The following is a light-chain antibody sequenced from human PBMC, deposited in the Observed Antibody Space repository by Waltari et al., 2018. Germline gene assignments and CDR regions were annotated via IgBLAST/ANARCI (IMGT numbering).Light chain of an antibody. Sequence: DIQLTQSPSFLSASVGDRVTATCRASQAISNWLAWYQQRPGQAPKLLIYYASTLQSGVPSRFSGSVSGTEFTLTISALQPEDIATYYCQQDHSFPLTFGGGTKVEI. J-gene: IGKJ4*01. V-gene: IGKV1-9*01. CDR1: QAISNW. CDR2: YAS. CDR3: QQDHSFPLT.